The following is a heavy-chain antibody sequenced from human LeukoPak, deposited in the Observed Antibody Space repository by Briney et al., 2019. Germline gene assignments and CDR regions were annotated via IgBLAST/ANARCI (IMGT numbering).Heavy chain of an antibody. V-gene: IGHV4-4*09. Sequence: SETLSLTCTVSGGSISSYYWSWTRQPPGKGLEWIGYIYTSGSTNYNPSLKSRVTISVDTSKNQFSLKLSSVTAADTAVYYCARQGYCSSTSCYTSYYFDYWGQGTLVTVSS. J-gene: IGHJ4*02. CDR3: ARQGYCSSTSCYTSYYFDY. D-gene: IGHD2-2*02. CDR1: GGSISSYY. CDR2: IYTSGST.